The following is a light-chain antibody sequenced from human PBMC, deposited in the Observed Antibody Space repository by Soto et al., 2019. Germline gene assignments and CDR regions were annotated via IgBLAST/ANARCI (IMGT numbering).Light chain of an antibody. CDR2: DAS. Sequence: DIQMTQSPSSLSASVGDRGTITCQASQDIDNYLNWYQQRLGKAPKLLIYDASSLQSGVPSRFSGSGAGTDFTLTISSLQPEDFATYYCQQANSFPLTFGGGTKVDIK. V-gene: IGKV1-12*01. CDR3: QQANSFPLT. J-gene: IGKJ4*01. CDR1: QDIDNY.